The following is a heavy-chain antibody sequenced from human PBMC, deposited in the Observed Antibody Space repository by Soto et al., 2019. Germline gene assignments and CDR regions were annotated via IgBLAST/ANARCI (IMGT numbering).Heavy chain of an antibody. Sequence: QVQLQESGPGLVKPSGTLSLTCAVSGGSISSSNWWSWVRQPPGKGLEWIGEIYHSGSTNYNPSLKSRVTISVDKSKNQFSLKLSSVTAADTAVYYCGRDLRIAARLTYYYYGMDVWGQGTTVTVSS. D-gene: IGHD6-6*01. CDR1: GGSISSSNW. CDR3: GRDLRIAARLTYYYYGMDV. CDR2: IYHSGST. J-gene: IGHJ6*02. V-gene: IGHV4-4*02.